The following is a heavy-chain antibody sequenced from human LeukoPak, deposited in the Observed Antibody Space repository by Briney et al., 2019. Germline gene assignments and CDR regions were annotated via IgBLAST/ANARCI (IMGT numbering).Heavy chain of an antibody. CDR2: ISGSGGST. D-gene: IGHD3-3*01. CDR1: GFTFSSYA. J-gene: IGHJ4*02. V-gene: IGHV3-23*01. Sequence: GGSLRLSCAASGFTFSSYAMSWVRQAPGKGLEWVSAISGSGGSTYYADSVKGRFTISRDNSKNTLYLQMNSLRAEDTAVYYCAKVSYDFWSGQRFDYWGQGTLVTVSS. CDR3: AKVSYDFWSGQRFDY.